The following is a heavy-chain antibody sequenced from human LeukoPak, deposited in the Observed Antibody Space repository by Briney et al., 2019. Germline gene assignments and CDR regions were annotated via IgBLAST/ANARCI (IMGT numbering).Heavy chain of an antibody. CDR3: ARDPTAMVTFGDY. J-gene: IGHJ4*02. CDR2: INPNSGGT. CDR1: GYTFTGYY. Sequence: ASVKVSCKASGYTFTGYYMHWVRQAPGQGLEWMGWINPNSGGTNYAQKFQGRVTMTRDTSISTAYMELSRLKSDDTAVYYCARDPTAMVTFGDYWGQGTLVTVSS. V-gene: IGHV1-2*02. D-gene: IGHD5-18*01.